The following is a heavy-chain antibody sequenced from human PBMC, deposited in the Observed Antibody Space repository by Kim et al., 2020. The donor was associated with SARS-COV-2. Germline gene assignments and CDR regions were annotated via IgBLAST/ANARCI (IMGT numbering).Heavy chain of an antibody. CDR2: ISWNSGSI. V-gene: IGHV3-9*01. D-gene: IGHD6-6*01. J-gene: IGHJ4*02. CDR1: GFTFDDYA. Sequence: GGSLRLSCAASGFTFDDYAMHWVRQAPGKGLEWVSGISWNSGSIGYADSVKGRFTISRDNAKNSLYLQMNSLRAEDTALYYCAKDSSSSGVFDYWGQGTLVTVSS. CDR3: AKDSSSSGVFDY.